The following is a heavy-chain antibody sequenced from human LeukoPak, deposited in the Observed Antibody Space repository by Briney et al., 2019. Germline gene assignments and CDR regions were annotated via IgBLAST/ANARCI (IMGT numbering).Heavy chain of an antibody. CDR2: ISSSSSYI. D-gene: IGHD3-22*01. CDR1: GFTVSINY. Sequence: GGSLRLSCAASGFTVSINYMSWVRQAPGKGLEWVSSISSSSSYIYYADSVKGRFTISRDNAKNSLYLQMNSLRAEDTAVYYCARDYYDSSGRGYWGQGTLVTVSS. V-gene: IGHV3-21*01. J-gene: IGHJ4*02. CDR3: ARDYYDSSGRGY.